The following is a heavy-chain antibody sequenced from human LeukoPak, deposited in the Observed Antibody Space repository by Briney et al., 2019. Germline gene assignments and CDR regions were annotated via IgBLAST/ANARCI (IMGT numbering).Heavy chain of an antibody. CDR1: GFTVSSNY. Sequence: PGGSLRLSCVASGFTVSSNYVSGVRQAPGRGLEWVSVIYSGGRTYYADSVKGRFTISRDNSKNTLYLQMNSLRAEDTAVYYCVGSSVMDYCGQGTLVTVSS. V-gene: IGHV3-53*01. D-gene: IGHD3-10*01. CDR3: VGSSVMDY. J-gene: IGHJ4*01. CDR2: IYSGGRT.